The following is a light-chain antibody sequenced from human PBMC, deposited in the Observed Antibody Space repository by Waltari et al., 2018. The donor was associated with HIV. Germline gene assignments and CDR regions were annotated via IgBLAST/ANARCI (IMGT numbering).Light chain of an antibody. CDR3: TAYKYSTRSYV. V-gene: IGLV2-14*03. CDR2: DVT. J-gene: IGLJ1*01. Sequence: QSALTQPASVSGSPGQSITISCIGSNNDVGDYNHVACYQQHPDKAPKLLIYDVTNRPPGVSNRFSCSKSGNTASLAISGLQAEDEADYFCTAYKYSTRSYVFGTGTKVTVL. CDR1: NNDVGDYNH.